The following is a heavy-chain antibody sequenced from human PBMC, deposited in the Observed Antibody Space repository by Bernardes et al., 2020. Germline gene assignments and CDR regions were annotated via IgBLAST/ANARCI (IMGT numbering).Heavy chain of an antibody. CDR3: ARDLAQPVLRFLVWQKNYFDY. J-gene: IGHJ4*02. CDR2: ISAYNGNT. CDR1: GYTFTSYG. V-gene: IGHV1-18*01. Sequence: ASVKVSCKASGYTFTSYGISWVRQAPGQGLEWMGWISAYNGNTNYAQKLQGRVTMTTDTSTSTAYMELRSLRSDDTAVYYCARDLAQPVLRFLVWQKNYFDYWGQGTLVTVSS. D-gene: IGHD3-3*01.